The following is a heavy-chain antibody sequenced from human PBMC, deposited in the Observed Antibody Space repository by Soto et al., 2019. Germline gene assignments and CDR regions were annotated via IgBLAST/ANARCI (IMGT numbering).Heavy chain of an antibody. J-gene: IGHJ5*02. V-gene: IGHV1-18*01. Sequence: ASVKVSCKASGYTFTSYGISWVRQGPGQGLELMGWISAYNGNTNYAQKLQGRVTMTTDTSTSTAYMELRSLRSDDTAVYYCARDPQYCTNGVCYRGWFDPWGQGTLVTVSS. CDR2: ISAYNGNT. CDR3: ARDPQYCTNGVCYRGWFDP. CDR1: GYTFTSYG. D-gene: IGHD2-8*01.